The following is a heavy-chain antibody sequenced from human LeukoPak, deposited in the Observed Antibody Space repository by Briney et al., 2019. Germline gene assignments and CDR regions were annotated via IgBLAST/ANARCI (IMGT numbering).Heavy chain of an antibody. Sequence: ASVNVSCQASGYAFTGDYMHWVRPAPAQGRRWRVGINPNGGGTNYARKFQGRVTMTRNTSISTAYMELSRLRSADTAVYYCARAPPSSYDSSGYYGFWGQGTLVTVSS. CDR2: INPNGGGT. CDR3: ARAPPSSYDSSGYYGF. J-gene: IGHJ4*02. V-gene: IGHV1-2*07. D-gene: IGHD3-22*01. CDR1: GYAFTGDY.